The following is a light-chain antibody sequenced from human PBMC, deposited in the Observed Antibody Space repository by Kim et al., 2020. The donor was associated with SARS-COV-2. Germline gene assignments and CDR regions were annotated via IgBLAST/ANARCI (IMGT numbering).Light chain of an antibody. V-gene: IGKV3-11*01. CDR1: HSIGNS. CDR3: QQRSSWPPT. J-gene: IGKJ5*01. CDR2: DAS. Sequence: LSPGERATLSGRASHSIGNSLAWYQQQPGQAPRLLIYDASSGATDIPARFSGSGSGTDFTLTISSLEPEDIAVYFCQQRSSWPPTFGQGTRLEIK.